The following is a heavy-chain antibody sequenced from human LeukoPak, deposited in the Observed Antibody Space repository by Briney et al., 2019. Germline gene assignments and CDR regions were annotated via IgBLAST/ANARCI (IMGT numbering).Heavy chain of an antibody. CDR1: GGSISSYY. D-gene: IGHD1-26*01. V-gene: IGHV4-59*01. CDR2: IYYSGST. J-gene: IGHJ6*03. CDR3: ARGGGSYSYYYYMDV. Sequence: SETLSLTCTVSGGSISSYYWSWIRQPPGKGLEWIGYIYYSGSTNYNPSLKSRVTISVDTSKNQFSLKLSSVIAADTAVYYCARGGGSYSYYYYMDVWGKGTTVTVSS.